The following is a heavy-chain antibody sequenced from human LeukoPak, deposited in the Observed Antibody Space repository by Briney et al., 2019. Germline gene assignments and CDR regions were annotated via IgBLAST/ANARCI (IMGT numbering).Heavy chain of an antibody. CDR1: GFTFSRYW. CDR3: AKGLLRMIEYYYYGMDV. CDR2: ISSSSSTI. Sequence: TGGSLRLSCAASGFTFSRYWMNWVRQAPGKGLEWVSYISSSSSTIYYADSVKGRFTISRDNAKNSLYLQMNSLRAEDTALYYCAKGLLRMIEYYYYGMDVWGQGTTVTVSS. J-gene: IGHJ6*02. V-gene: IGHV3-48*04. D-gene: IGHD2-21*01.